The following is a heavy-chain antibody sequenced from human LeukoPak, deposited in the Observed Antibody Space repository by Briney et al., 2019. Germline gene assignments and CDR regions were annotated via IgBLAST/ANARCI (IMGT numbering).Heavy chain of an antibody. V-gene: IGHV1-69*05. J-gene: IGHJ6*03. CDR2: IIPIFGTA. CDR1: GGTFSSYA. CDR3: ARAQGYCSGGSCPSYYYYYMDV. Sequence: SVKVSCKASGGTFSSYASSWVRQAPGQGLEWMGGIIPIFGTANYAQKFQGRVTITTDESTSTAYMELSSLRSEDTAVYYCARAQGYCSGGSCPSYYYYYMDVWGKGTTVTVSS. D-gene: IGHD2-15*01.